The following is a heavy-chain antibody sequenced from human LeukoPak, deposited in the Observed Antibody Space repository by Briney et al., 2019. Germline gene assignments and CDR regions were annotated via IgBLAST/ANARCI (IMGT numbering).Heavy chain of an antibody. CDR3: ARVSSNYYYYMDV. D-gene: IGHD4-11*01. CDR1: GFTFSIYW. Sequence: GGSLRLSCAASGFTFSIYWMSWVRQAPGKGLEWVANINQDGSEKYYVDSVKGRFTISRDNAKNSLYLQMNSLRAEDTAVYYCARVSSNYYYYMDVWGKGTMVTVSS. V-gene: IGHV3-7*01. J-gene: IGHJ6*03. CDR2: INQDGSEK.